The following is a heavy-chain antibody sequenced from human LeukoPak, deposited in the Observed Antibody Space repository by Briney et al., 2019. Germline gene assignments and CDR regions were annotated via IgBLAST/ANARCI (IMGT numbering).Heavy chain of an antibody. J-gene: IGHJ4*02. CDR1: GYTFTSYG. V-gene: IGHV1-18*01. CDR2: ISAYNGNT. CDR3: ARDREFLSYYGSGFLDY. D-gene: IGHD3-10*01. Sequence: GASVKVSCKASGYTFTSYGISWVRQAPGQGLEWMGWISAYNGNTNYAQKLQGRVTMTTDTSTSTAYMELRSLRSDDTAVYYCARDREFLSYYGSGFLDYWGQGTLVTVSS.